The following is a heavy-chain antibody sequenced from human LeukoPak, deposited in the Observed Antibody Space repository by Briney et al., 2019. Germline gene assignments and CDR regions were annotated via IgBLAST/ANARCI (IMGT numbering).Heavy chain of an antibody. J-gene: IGHJ4*02. V-gene: IGHV3-23*01. CDR2: ISESGAIT. D-gene: IGHD3-10*01. CDR1: GFTFSSYA. CDR3: ARLLYGSGREYSPYYFDY. Sequence: PGGSLRLSCAASGFTFSSYAMNWVRQAPGKGLKWVSGISESGAITHYADSVKGRFTISRDNSKNTLYLQMNSLRAEDTAVYYCARLLYGSGREYSPYYFDYWGQGTLVTVSS.